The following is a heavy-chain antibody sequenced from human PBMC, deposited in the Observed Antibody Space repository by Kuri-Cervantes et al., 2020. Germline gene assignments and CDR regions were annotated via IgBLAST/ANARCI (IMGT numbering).Heavy chain of an antibody. CDR3: ARVRCSSTSCYYYYYGMDV. Sequence: GESLKISCAASGFTFSSYGMHWVRQAPGKGQEWVAVIWYDGSNKYYADSVKGRFTISRDNSKNTLYLQMNSLRAEDTAVYYCARVRCSSTSCYYYYYGMDVWGQGTTVTVSS. J-gene: IGHJ6*02. CDR2: IWYDGSNK. CDR1: GFTFSSYG. V-gene: IGHV3-33*01. D-gene: IGHD2-2*01.